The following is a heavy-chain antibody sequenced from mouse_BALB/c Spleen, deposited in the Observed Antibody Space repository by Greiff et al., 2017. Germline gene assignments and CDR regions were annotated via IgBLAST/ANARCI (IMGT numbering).Heavy chain of an antibody. CDR2: ILPGSGST. CDR1: GYTFSSYW. Sequence: VQLQESGAELMKPGASVKISCKATGYTFSSYWIEWVKQRPGHGLEWIGEILPGSGSTNYKEKFKGKATFTADTSTNTAYMQLSSLTSEDSAVYNCASYRRDAMDYWGQGTSVTVS. V-gene: IGHV1-9*01. CDR3: ASYRRDAMDY. J-gene: IGHJ4*01. D-gene: IGHD2-14*01.